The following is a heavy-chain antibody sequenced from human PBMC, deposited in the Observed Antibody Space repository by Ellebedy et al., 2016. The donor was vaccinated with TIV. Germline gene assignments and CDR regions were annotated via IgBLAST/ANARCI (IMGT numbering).Heavy chain of an antibody. Sequence: GESLKISCAASGFTFSGYYMSWFRQAPGKGQEWVSYISYSGDLMYYADSVKGRFTISRDNSKNTLYLQMNSLRAEDTAVYYCAKDRPRSIDLWGRGTLVTVSS. CDR2: ISYSGDLM. J-gene: IGHJ2*01. V-gene: IGHV3-23*01. CDR3: AKDRPRSIDL. CDR1: GFTFSGYY. D-gene: IGHD6-13*01.